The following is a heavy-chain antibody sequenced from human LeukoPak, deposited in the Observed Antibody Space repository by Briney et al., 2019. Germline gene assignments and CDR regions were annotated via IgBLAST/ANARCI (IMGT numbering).Heavy chain of an antibody. Sequence: GGSLRLSCAASGFTFSSYDTHWVRQATGKGLEWVSAIGTAGDTYYPGSVKGRFTISRENAKNSLYLQMNSLRAGDMAVYYCARAGPEAYSSGAFDIWGQGTMVTVSS. CDR2: IGTAGDT. CDR3: ARAGPEAYSSGAFDI. J-gene: IGHJ3*02. V-gene: IGHV3-13*04. CDR1: GFTFSSYD. D-gene: IGHD6-19*01.